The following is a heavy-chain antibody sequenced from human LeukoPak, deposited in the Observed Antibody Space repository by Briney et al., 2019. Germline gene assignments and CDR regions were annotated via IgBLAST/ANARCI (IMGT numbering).Heavy chain of an antibody. CDR1: GLNLTRIG. CDR3: GRDLAAGGTWFDP. Sequence: PGRALRHSCAAFGLNLTRIGMRLGGPAPGKGPGWGAVIWYDESNNYYADSVKGLFTISRDNSKNTLDLQMNSLRAEDTAVYYCGRDLAAGGTWFDPWGQGTLVTVSS. D-gene: IGHD6-13*01. CDR2: IWYDESNN. J-gene: IGHJ5*02. V-gene: IGHV3-33*01.